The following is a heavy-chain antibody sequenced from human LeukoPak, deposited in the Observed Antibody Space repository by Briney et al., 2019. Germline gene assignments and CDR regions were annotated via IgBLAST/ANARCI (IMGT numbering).Heavy chain of an antibody. Sequence: GASVKVSCKASGGTFSTYAISWVRQAPGQGLEWMGGIIPMFGTADYAQKFQGRVTMTRDTSTSTVYMELSSLRSEDTAVYYCARDESGSMIVVEYYFHYWGQGTLVTVSS. D-gene: IGHD3-22*01. V-gene: IGHV1-69*05. CDR2: IIPMFGTA. CDR1: GGTFSTYA. J-gene: IGHJ4*02. CDR3: ARDESGSMIVVEYYFHY.